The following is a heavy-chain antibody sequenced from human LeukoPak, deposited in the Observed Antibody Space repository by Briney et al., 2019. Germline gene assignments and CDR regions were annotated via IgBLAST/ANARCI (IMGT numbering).Heavy chain of an antibody. CDR3: ARADTNPFSGTDY. Sequence: GGSLRLSCAASGFTFSSYGMHWVRQAPGKGLEWVAVISYDGSNKYFADSVKGRFTISRDNSKNTLYLQMNSLRAEDTAVYYCARADTNPFSGTDYWGQGTLVTVSS. J-gene: IGHJ4*02. CDR2: ISYDGSNK. V-gene: IGHV3-30*03. D-gene: IGHD3-10*01. CDR1: GFTFSSYG.